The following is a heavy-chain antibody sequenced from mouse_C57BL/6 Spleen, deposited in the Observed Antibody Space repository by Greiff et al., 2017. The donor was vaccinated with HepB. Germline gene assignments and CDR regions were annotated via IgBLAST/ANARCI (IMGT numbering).Heavy chain of an antibody. CDR3: ARNFGGTAGAWFAY. CDR2: IWSGGST. J-gene: IGHJ3*01. CDR1: GLSLTSYG. V-gene: IGHV2-2*01. Sequence: VMLVESGPGLVQPSQSLSITCTVSGLSLTSYGVHWVRQSPGKGLEWLGVIWSGGSTDYNAAFISRLSISKDNSKGQVFFKMNSLQADDTAIYYSARNFGGTAGAWFAYWGQGTLVTVSA. D-gene: IGHD3-3*01.